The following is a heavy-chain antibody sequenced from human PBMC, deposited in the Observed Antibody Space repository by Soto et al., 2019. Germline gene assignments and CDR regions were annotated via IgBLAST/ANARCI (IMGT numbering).Heavy chain of an antibody. CDR3: ARGIFNKRHHSWTLRKSYYSYYGMDV. CDR2: IGTAGDT. J-gene: IGHJ6*02. Sequence: PGGSLRLSCAASGFTFSSYDMHWVRQATGKGLEWVSAIGTAGDTYYPGSVKGRFTISRENAKNSLYLQMNSLRAEDTAVYYCARGIFNKRHHSWTLRKSYYSYYGMDVWGQGPTVKSP. V-gene: IGHV3-13*01. D-gene: IGHD2-21*01. CDR1: GFTFSSYD.